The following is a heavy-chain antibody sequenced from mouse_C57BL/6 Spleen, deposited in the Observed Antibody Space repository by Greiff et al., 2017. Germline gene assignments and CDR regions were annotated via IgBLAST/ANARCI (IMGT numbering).Heavy chain of an antibody. D-gene: IGHD1-1*01. J-gene: IGHJ1*03. Sequence: QVQLQQSGTELVKPGASVKLSCKASGYTFTSYWMHWVKQRPGQGLEWIGNINPSNGGTNYNEKFKSKATLTVDKSSSTAYMQLSSLTSEDSAVYYCARSDGSSYRYFDVWGTGTTVTVSS. CDR1: GYTFTSYW. CDR2: INPSNGGT. CDR3: ARSDGSSYRYFDV. V-gene: IGHV1-53*01.